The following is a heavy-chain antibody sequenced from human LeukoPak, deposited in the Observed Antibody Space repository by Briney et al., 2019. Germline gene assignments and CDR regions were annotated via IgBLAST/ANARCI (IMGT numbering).Heavy chain of an antibody. D-gene: IGHD6-6*01. CDR1: GFTFSSYW. J-gene: IGHJ4*02. CDR2: INSDGSST. CDR3: AKDTARSLRDY. V-gene: IGHV3-74*01. Sequence: PGGSLRLSCAASGFTFSSYWMHWVRQAPGKGLVWVSRINSDGSSTSYADSVKGRFTISRDNAKNTLNLQMNSLRAEDTAVYYCAKDTARSLRDYWGQGTLVTVSS.